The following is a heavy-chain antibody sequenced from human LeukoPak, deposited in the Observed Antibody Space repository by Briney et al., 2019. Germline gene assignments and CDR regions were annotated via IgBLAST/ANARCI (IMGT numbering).Heavy chain of an antibody. CDR1: GYTFTSYG. J-gene: IGHJ3*02. V-gene: IGHV1-18*01. D-gene: IGHD1-7*01. CDR3: ARSHTLTGTHDAFDI. CDR2: ISAYNGNT. Sequence: ASVKVSCKASGYTFTSYGISWVRQAPGQGLEWMGWISAYNGNTNYAQKLQGRVTMTTDTSTSTAYMELRSLRSDDTAVYYCARSHTLTGTHDAFDIWGQGTMVTVSS.